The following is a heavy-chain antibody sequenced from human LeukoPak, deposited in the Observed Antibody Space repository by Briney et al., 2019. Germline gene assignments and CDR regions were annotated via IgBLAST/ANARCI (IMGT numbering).Heavy chain of an antibody. D-gene: IGHD3-22*01. CDR3: AKENWVYNWKYDSSGSGINY. CDR2: ISGGGGST. Sequence: GGTLRLSCAASGFTFSSYGMSWVRQAPGKGLEWVSAISGGGGSTYYADSVRGRFTISRDNSKNTLYLQMNSLRAEDTAVYYCAKENWVYNWKYDSSGSGINYWGQGILVTVSS. CDR1: GFTFSSYG. V-gene: IGHV3-23*01. J-gene: IGHJ4*02.